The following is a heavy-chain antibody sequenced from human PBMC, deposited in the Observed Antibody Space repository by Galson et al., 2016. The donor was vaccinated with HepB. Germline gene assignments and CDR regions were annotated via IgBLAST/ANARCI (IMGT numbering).Heavy chain of an antibody. V-gene: IGHV1-18*04. Sequence: SVKVSCKASGYTFSTYGMSWVRQAPGQGLEWMGWISPSNGDTNYGQKFRGRVTLTTDASTSTVYMELRSLRPDDTAVYYCARDYYYDSSGSYRPYDYWGQGTLVTGSS. J-gene: IGHJ4*02. CDR1: GYTFSTYG. CDR2: ISPSNGDT. CDR3: ARDYYYDSSGSYRPYDY. D-gene: IGHD3-22*01.